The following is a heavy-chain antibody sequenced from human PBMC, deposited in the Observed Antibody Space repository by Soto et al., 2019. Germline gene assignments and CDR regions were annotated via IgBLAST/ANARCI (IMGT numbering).Heavy chain of an antibody. J-gene: IGHJ5*02. CDR2: IDHSGST. V-gene: IGHV4-34*01. CDR3: AMRYYDFWGGPRGFDP. Sequence: SETPSLTCAVYGGSLIGYCWSWLRHPPGKGLEWIGEIDHSGSTNYNPSLKSPVTISLDTSTNQLSLKLSSVTVADTAVYYCAMRYYDFWGGPRGFDPWGQGTLVTVSS. CDR1: GGSLIGYC. D-gene: IGHD3-3*01.